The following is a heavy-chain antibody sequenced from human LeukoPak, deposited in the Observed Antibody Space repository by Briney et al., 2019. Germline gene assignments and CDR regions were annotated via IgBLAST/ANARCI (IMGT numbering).Heavy chain of an antibody. CDR1: GGTFSSYA. D-gene: IGHD6-19*01. Sequence: SVTVSCTASGGTFSSYAISWVRQAPGQGREWMGRIIPILGIANYAQKFQGRVTITADKSTSTAYMELSSLRSEDTAVYYCARDLTGYSSGWYDYWGRGTLVTVSS. CDR3: ARDLTGYSSGWYDY. CDR2: IIPILGIA. J-gene: IGHJ4*02. V-gene: IGHV1-69*04.